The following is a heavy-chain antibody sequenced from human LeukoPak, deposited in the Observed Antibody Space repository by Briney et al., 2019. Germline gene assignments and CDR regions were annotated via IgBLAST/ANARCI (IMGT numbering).Heavy chain of an antibody. CDR3: ARDQPGPFDY. D-gene: IGHD1-14*01. J-gene: IGHJ4*02. CDR2: ISSNGGST. CDR1: GFTFSSYG. V-gene: IGHV3-64*01. Sequence: GGSLRLSCAASGFTFSSYGMHWVRQAPGKGLEYVSGISSNGGSTSYGNFVKGRFTISRDNSKSTLYLQVGSLRAEDMAVYYCARDQPGPFDYWGRGTVVTVSS.